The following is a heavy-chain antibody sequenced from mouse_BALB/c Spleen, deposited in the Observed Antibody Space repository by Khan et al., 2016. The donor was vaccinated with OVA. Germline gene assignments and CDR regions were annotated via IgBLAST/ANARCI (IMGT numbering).Heavy chain of an antibody. CDR3: ARHLTGSFAY. CDR1: GFTFSSYS. CDR2: ISSGGDYT. D-gene: IGHD4-1*01. Sequence: EVELVESGGDLVEPGGSLKLSCAASGFTFSSYSMSWVRQTPDKRLEWVATISSGGDYTYYPDIVKGRFTISRDNANNTLYLQMSSLKSEDTAMYYCARHLTGSFAYWGQGTLVAVSA. J-gene: IGHJ3*01. V-gene: IGHV5-6*01.